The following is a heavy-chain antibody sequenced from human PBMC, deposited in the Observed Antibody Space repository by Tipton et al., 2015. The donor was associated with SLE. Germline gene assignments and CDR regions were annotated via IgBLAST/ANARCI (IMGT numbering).Heavy chain of an antibody. CDR3: ARGRIPRYPYDWFDP. Sequence: SLRLSCAASGFTFSSYGMHWVRQAPGKGLEWMAAIWYDGTNEYYADSVKGRFTISRDNSKNTLYLQMNSLRAEDTAVYYCARGRIPRYPYDWFDPWGQGTLVTASS. V-gene: IGHV3-33*01. J-gene: IGHJ5*02. D-gene: IGHD2-15*01. CDR2: IWYDGTNE. CDR1: GFTFSSYG.